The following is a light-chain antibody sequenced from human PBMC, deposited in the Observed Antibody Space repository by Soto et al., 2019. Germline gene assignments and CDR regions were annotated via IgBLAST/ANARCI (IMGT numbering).Light chain of an antibody. J-gene: IGKJ4*01. CDR3: QQYAKSLT. Sequence: EVVLTQSPGTLSLSPGERATLSCRASQSIGSSYLAWYQQKPGQAPRLLIYGVSIRASGIPGRFSGSGSGTDFTLTINRLEPEDFAVYHCQQYAKSLTFGGGTKVEMK. CDR1: QSIGSSY. V-gene: IGKV3-20*01. CDR2: GVS.